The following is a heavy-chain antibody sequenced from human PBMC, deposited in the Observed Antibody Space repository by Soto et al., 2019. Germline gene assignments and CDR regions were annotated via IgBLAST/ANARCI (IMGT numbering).Heavy chain of an antibody. CDR1: GYTFTSYA. D-gene: IGHD3-9*01. CDR3: ARGAATKILVLMYDDIEI. Sequence: ASVKVSCKASGYTFTSYAMHWVRQAPGQRLEWMGWINAGNGNTKYSQKFQGRVTITRDTSASTAYMELSSLRSEDTAVYYCARGAATKILVLMYDDIEIWGQGTMVTVSS. J-gene: IGHJ4*03. CDR2: INAGNGNT. V-gene: IGHV1-3*01.